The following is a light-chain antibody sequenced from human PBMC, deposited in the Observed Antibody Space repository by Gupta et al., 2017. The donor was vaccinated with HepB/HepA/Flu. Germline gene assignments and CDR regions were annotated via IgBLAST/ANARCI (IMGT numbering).Light chain of an antibody. V-gene: IGLV3-1*01. Sequence: SYELTQPPSVSVSPGQTASITCPGDNLGDNCACWYPQKPGQSPGLVLDQDSKRPPGIPERFSGSNSANTATLTVRGTEAMDGDYYYCQASNSSIVVFGGGTKLTVL. CDR2: QDS. CDR3: QASNSSIVV. J-gene: IGLJ2*01. CDR1: NLGDNC.